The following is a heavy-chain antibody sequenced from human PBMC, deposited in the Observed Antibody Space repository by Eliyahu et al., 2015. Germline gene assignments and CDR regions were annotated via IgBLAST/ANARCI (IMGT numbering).Heavy chain of an antibody. CDR2: IKSKTDGGTT. D-gene: IGHD4-17*01. CDR1: GFTFSNAX. V-gene: IGHV3-15*01. CDR3: TTPYGDYPDY. J-gene: IGHJ4*02. Sequence: EVQLVESGGGLVKPGGSLRLXCAAXGFTFSNAXMXWVRQAXGXGLEWVGRIKSKTDGGTTDYAAPVKGRFTISRDDSKNTLYLQMNSLKTEDTAVYYCTTPYGDYPDYWGQGTLVTVSS.